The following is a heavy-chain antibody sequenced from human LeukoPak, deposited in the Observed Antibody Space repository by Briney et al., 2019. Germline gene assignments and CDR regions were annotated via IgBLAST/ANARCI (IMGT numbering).Heavy chain of an antibody. D-gene: IGHD4-17*01. Sequence: AAVKVSCKASGYTFTGYYMHWVRQAPGQGLEWMGWINPNSGGTNYAQKFQGRVTMTRDTSISTAYMELSRLRSDDTAVYYCARGASGVYTVTTSWFDPWGQGTLVTVSS. V-gene: IGHV1-2*02. J-gene: IGHJ5*02. CDR1: GYTFTGYY. CDR2: INPNSGGT. CDR3: ARGASGVYTVTTSWFDP.